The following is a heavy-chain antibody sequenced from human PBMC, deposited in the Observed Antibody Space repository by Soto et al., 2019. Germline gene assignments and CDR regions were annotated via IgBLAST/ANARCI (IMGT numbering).Heavy chain of an antibody. CDR3: TRIAADHYYYYAMDV. D-gene: IGHD6-13*01. CDR2: TRNEANGYTI. V-gene: IGHV3-72*01. CDR1: GFAFSDHY. J-gene: IGHJ6*02. Sequence: GVSLRLSCAASGFAFSDHYMDWVRQAPGKGLEWVGRTRNEANGYTIEYAASVKGRFTISRDDSKNSVYLEMNSLKTEDTAVYYCTRIAADHYYYYAMDVWGQGTTVTVSS.